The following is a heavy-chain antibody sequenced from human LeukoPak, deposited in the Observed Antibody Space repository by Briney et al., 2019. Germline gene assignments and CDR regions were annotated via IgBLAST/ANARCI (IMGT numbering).Heavy chain of an antibody. J-gene: IGHJ4*02. CDR3: ATETDY. CDR2: IYSGGST. Sequence: GGSLRLSCAASGFPFRDFGMSWVRQAPGKGLEWVSVIYSGGSTYYADSVKGRFTISRDNSKNTLYLQMNSLRAEDTAVYYCATETDYWGQGTLVTVSS. CDR1: GFPFRDFG. V-gene: IGHV3-53*01.